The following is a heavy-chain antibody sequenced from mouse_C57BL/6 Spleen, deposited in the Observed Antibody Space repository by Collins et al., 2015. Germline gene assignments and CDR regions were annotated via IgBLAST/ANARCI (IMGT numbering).Heavy chain of an antibody. Sequence: QVQLQQSGPELVKPGASVKISCKASGYSFTSYYIHWVKQRPGQGLEWIGWIYPGSGNTKYNEKFKGKATLTADTSSSTAYMQLSSLTSEDSAVYYCARSLLLRGFAYWGQGTLVTVSA. CDR1: GYSFTSYY. J-gene: IGHJ3*01. CDR2: IYPGSGNT. D-gene: IGHD1-1*01. V-gene: IGHV1-66*01. CDR3: ARSLLLRGFAY.